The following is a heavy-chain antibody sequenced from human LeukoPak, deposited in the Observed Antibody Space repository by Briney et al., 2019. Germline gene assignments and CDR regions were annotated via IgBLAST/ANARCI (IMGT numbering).Heavy chain of an antibody. J-gene: IGHJ4*02. CDR2: ISGSGGST. V-gene: IGHV3-23*01. CDR1: GFTFSSYA. CDR3: AKDRMKPIVAVTATVFDY. D-gene: IGHD2-21*02. Sequence: PGGSLRLSCAASGFTFSSYAMSWVRQAPGKGLEWVSAISGSGGSTYYADSVKGRFTISRDNSKNTLYLQMNSLRAEDTAVYYCAKDRMKPIVAVTATVFDYWGQGTLVTVSS.